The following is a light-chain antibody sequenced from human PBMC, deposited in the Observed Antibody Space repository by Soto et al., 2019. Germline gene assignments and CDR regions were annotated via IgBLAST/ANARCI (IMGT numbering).Light chain of an antibody. CDR3: CSHAGGDTYV. CDR1: SSDVGSDNV. J-gene: IGLJ1*01. V-gene: IGLV2-23*01. CDR2: EAF. Sequence: QSALTQPASVSGSPGQSITISCTGTSSDVGSDNVVSWYQHYPGKAPQLMIYEAFMRPSEVSSRSSGSKSGNTASLTISGLQAEDEADYYCCSHAGGDTYVFGTGTKVTVL.